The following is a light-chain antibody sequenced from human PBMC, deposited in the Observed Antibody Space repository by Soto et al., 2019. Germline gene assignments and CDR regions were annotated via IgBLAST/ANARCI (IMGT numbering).Light chain of an antibody. J-gene: IGKJ5*01. V-gene: IGKV3-11*01. CDR1: QDISVY. CDR3: QQRNNWPPGIT. CDR2: AAS. Sequence: TQSPSSFSASTGDRVSITCRATQDISVYLAWYRQKPGQAPRLLIYAASNRATGIPARFSGSGSGTDFTLTISSLEPEDFAVYYCQQRNNWPPGITFGQGTRLRL.